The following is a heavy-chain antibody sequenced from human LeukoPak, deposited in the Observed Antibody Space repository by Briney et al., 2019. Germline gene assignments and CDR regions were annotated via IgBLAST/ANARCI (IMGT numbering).Heavy chain of an antibody. CDR1: GYTFTHYD. CDR3: ARKRVRCYRH. J-gene: IGHJ1*01. V-gene: IGHV1-18*01. CDR2: ISPYNGDT. D-gene: IGHD2-15*01. Sequence: ASVSVSCKPSGYTFTHYDICWVRQAPGQGLEWMGRISPYNGDTYYAQKLQGRVTMTTDTSTRTAYLQLESLTSDDTAVYYCARKRVRCYRHWGKGHRVIVSS.